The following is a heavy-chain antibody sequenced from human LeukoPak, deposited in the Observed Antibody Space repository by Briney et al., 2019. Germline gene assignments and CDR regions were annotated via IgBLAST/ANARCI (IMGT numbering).Heavy chain of an antibody. V-gene: IGHV3-66*01. CDR2: ISSGGST. CDR3: ARESYYDSSGFSGESAFDI. CDR1: GFTVSSNY. Sequence: AGGSLRLSCAASGFTVSSNYMTWVRQAPGKGLEWVSVISSGGSTYYADSVKGRFTISRDSSKNTLYLQMNSLRAEDTAVYYCARESYYDSSGFSGESAFDIWGQGTTVTVSS. D-gene: IGHD3-22*01. J-gene: IGHJ3*02.